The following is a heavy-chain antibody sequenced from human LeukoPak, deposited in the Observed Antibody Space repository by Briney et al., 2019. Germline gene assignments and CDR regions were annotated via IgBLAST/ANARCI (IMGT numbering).Heavy chain of an antibody. CDR1: GYTFTNFG. V-gene: IGHV1-18*01. J-gene: IGHJ4*02. CDR2: ISAHNGDT. D-gene: IGHD2-15*01. Sequence: VASVKVSCKASGYTFTNFGVSWLRQAPGQGLEWMGWISAHNGDTNYAQKLQGRVTMTTDTSTSTAYVELRNLRSDDTAVYYCARASCTGGTCPTFIDFWGQGTLVTVSS. CDR3: ARASCTGGTCPTFIDF.